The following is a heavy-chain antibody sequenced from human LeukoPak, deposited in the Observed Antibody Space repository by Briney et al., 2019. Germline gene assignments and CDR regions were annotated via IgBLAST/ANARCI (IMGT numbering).Heavy chain of an antibody. CDR1: GFTFSSYS. CDR3: ARRRGYSGYDRIYFDY. CDR2: ISSSSSYI. J-gene: IGHJ4*02. D-gene: IGHD5-12*01. V-gene: IGHV3-21*01. Sequence: PGGSLRLSCAASGFTFSSYSMNWVRQAPGKGLEWVSSISSSSSYIYYADSVKGRFTISRDNAKNSLYLQMNSQRAEDTAVYYCARRRGYSGYDRIYFDYWGQGTLVTVSS.